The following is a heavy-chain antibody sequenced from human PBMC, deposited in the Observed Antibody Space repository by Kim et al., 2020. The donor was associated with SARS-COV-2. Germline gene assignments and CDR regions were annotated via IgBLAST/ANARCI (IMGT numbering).Heavy chain of an antibody. CDR2: I. V-gene: IGHV3-48*02. Sequence: IFYADSVRGRFTVARDNGKNSLYLQMDSLRDDVMAVYFCARDHDWGFDYWGQGIMVTVSS. J-gene: IGHJ4*02. CDR3: ARDHDWGFDY. D-gene: IGHD3-16*01.